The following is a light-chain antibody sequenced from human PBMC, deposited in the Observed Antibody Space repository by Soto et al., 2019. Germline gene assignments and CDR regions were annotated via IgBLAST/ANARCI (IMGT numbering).Light chain of an antibody. CDR3: QRYRYSVGL. J-gene: IGKJ4*02. CDR1: QSFNSYY. CDR2: GAS. Sequence: EIVLTQSPATLSLSPGERATLSCRASQSFNSYYLAWYRHKPGQPPRLLIYGASSRATGIPDRFSGSGSGMDVAFTISRLESEDIAVYYFQRYRYSVGLFGGGTKVEIK. V-gene: IGKV3-20*01.